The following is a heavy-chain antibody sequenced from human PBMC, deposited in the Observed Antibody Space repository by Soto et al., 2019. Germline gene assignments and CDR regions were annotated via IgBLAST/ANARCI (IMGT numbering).Heavy chain of an antibody. Sequence: EVQLVESGGGLVKPGGSLRLSCAASGFTFSSYSMNWVRQAPGKGLEWVSSISSSSSYIYYADSVKGRFTISRDNAKNSLYLQMNSRRAEDTAVYYCAREPPPGVTTVAYYYYGMDVWGQGTTVTVSS. D-gene: IGHD4-17*01. V-gene: IGHV3-21*01. CDR3: AREPPPGVTTVAYYYYGMDV. CDR2: ISSSSSYI. CDR1: GFTFSSYS. J-gene: IGHJ6*02.